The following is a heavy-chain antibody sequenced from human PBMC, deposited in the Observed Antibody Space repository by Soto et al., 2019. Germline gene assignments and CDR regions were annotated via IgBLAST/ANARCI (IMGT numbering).Heavy chain of an antibody. CDR1: GYTFTSYA. D-gene: IGHD4-4*01. CDR2: ISPYNGNT. J-gene: IGHJ6*03. CDR3: ARGTTVTTTPTYYYMDV. V-gene: IGHV1-18*01. Sequence: QVQLVQSGAEVKTPGASVKVSCKAAGYTFTSYAISWLRQAPGQGLEWMGWISPYNGNTNYAQSLQGRVVVTADTSTNTVFMELGGLRSDDTAVYYCARGTTVTTTPTYYYMDVWGKGTTVTVSS.